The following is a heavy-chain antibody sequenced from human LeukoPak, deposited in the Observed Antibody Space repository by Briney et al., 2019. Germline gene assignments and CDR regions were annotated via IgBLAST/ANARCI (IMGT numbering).Heavy chain of an antibody. CDR1: GGSISSDY. CDR2: IYHSGST. J-gene: IGHJ3*02. CDR3: ARITYGDNHFDI. V-gene: IGHV4-59*01. D-gene: IGHD4-23*01. Sequence: SETLSLTCTVSGGSISSDYWSWIRQPPGKGLEWIGEIYHSGSTNYNPSLKSRVTISVDKAKNQFSLKLNSVTAADTAVYYCARITYGDNHFDIWGQGTMVTVSS.